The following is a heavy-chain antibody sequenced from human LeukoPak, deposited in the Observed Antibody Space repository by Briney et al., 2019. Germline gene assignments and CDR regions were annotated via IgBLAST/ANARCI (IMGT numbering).Heavy chain of an antibody. CDR1: GGTFSSYA. D-gene: IGHD1-26*01. J-gene: IGHJ4*02. CDR3: ARMDVGATAGDY. CDR2: IIPIFGTA. V-gene: IGHV1-69*05. Sequence: SVKVSCTASGGTFSSYAISWVRQAPGQGLEWMGGIIPIFGTANYAQKFQGRVTITTDESTSTAYMELSSLRSEDTAVYYCARMDVGATAGDYWGQGTLVTVSS.